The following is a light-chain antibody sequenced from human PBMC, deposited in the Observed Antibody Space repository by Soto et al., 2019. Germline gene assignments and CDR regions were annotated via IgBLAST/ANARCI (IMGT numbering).Light chain of an antibody. CDR2: DVS. CDR1: SRDVGGYNY. J-gene: IGLJ1*01. Sequence: QSVLTQPASVSGAPGQSIAISCTGTSRDVGGYNYVSWYQHHPGKAPKLMVYDVSNRPSGVSNRFSGSKSGNTASLTISGLQAEDEADYYCSSYTSSSTYVFGTGTKFTVL. V-gene: IGLV2-14*03. CDR3: SSYTSSSTYV.